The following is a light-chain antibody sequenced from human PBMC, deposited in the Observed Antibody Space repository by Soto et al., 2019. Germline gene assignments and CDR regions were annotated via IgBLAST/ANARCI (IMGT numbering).Light chain of an antibody. Sequence: QSVLTQPPSASGAPGQRVTISCSGSSSNIGTNTVNWYQQLPGMAPKLLIYSNNVRPSGVPDRFSGSNSGTSASLAISGLQSEDEADYYCAAWDDSLDAYAFGTGTKVTVL. CDR3: AAWDDSLDAYA. CDR1: SSNIGTNT. V-gene: IGLV1-44*01. J-gene: IGLJ1*01. CDR2: SNN.